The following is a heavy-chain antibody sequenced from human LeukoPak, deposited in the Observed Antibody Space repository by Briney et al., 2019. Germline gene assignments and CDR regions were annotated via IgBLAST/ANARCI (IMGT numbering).Heavy chain of an antibody. Sequence: PGGSLRLSCAASGFTFSSYAMSWVRQAPGKGLEWVSAISGSGGSTYYADSVKGRFTISRDNSKNTLYLQMNSLRVDDTAVYYCAKDSYMITFGGRGQGTLVTVSS. CDR3: AKDSYMITFGG. V-gene: IGHV3-23*01. D-gene: IGHD3-16*01. J-gene: IGHJ4*02. CDR1: GFTFSSYA. CDR2: ISGSGGST.